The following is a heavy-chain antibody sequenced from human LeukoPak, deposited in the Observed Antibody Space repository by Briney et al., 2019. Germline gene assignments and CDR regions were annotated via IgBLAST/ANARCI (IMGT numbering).Heavy chain of an antibody. J-gene: IGHJ3*02. D-gene: IGHD2-8*01. CDR1: GGSISSYY. CDR3: ATLFRYCTNGVCYYDAFDI. CDR2: IYTSGST. Sequence: SETLSLTCTVSGGSISSYYWSWIRQPAGKGLEWIGRIYTSGSTNYNPSLKSRVTMSVDTSKNQFSLKLSSVTAADTAVYYCATLFRYCTNGVCYYDAFDIWGQGTMVTVSS. V-gene: IGHV4-4*07.